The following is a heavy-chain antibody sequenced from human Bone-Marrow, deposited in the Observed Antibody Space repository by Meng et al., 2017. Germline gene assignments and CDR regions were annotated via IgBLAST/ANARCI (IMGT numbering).Heavy chain of an antibody. CDR2: INPSGGST. D-gene: IGHD3-10*01. Sequence: ASVKVSFKASVYTFTSYYMHWVRQAPGQGLEGMGIINPSGGSTSYEQKFQGRVNMTRDTSTSTVYMELSSLRSEDTAVYYCARASYGSGSYGSHDAFDIWGQGTMVTVSS. CDR1: VYTFTSYY. J-gene: IGHJ3*02. V-gene: IGHV1-46*01. CDR3: ARASYGSGSYGSHDAFDI.